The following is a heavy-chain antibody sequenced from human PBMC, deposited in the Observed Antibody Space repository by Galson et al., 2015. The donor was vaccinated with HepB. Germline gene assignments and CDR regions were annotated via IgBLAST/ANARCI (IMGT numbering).Heavy chain of an antibody. CDR3: ATETSTEAKAFEI. CDR1: TFTFSTYD. D-gene: IGHD6-25*01. V-gene: IGHV3-30*02. CDR2: KRYDGSYR. Sequence: SLRLSCAASTFTFSTYDMHWVRQAPGKGLEWVACKRYDGSYRLYGETVTGRFSTSRDNSKNTVYLQMNNLRAEDTAVYYCATETSTEAKAFEIWGQGTMATVSS. J-gene: IGHJ3*02.